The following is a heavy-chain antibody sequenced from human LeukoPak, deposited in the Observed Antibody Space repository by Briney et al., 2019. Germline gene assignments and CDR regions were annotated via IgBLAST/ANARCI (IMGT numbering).Heavy chain of an antibody. J-gene: IGHJ4*02. CDR1: GGSFSGYY. CDR3: ARGRGGSYYSVVWGYYFDY. V-gene: IGHV4-34*01. D-gene: IGHD1-26*01. CDR2: INHSGDT. Sequence: SETLSLTCAVYGGSFSGYYWSWIRQTPGKGLEWIGEINHSGDTTFHPSLWSRVTISVDTSDNQVSLKLKSVTAADTAVYYCARGRGGSYYSVVWGYYFDYWGQGTLVTVSS.